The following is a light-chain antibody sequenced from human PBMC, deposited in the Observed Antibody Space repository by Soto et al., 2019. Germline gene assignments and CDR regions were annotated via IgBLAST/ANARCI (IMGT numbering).Light chain of an antibody. V-gene: IGKV1-39*01. Sequence: DIQMTQSPSSLSASVGDRVTITCRASQSISNYLNWYQQKPGKAPKLLIYAASSLQSGVPSRFSGSGSGTDFTLTISSLQPEDFATYYCQQSYSTPPMYTFGQGTKLGIK. J-gene: IGKJ2*01. CDR1: QSISNY. CDR2: AAS. CDR3: QQSYSTPPMYT.